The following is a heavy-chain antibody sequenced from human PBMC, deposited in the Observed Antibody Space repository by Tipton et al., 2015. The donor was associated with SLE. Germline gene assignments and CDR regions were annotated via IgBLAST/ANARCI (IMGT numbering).Heavy chain of an antibody. J-gene: IGHJ4*02. CDR2: ISSSGSTI. D-gene: IGHD3-10*01. V-gene: IGHV3-48*03. CDR1: GFTFSSYE. CDR3: ARDERSDFGGYFDV. Sequence: SLRLSCAASGFTFSSYEMNWVRLAPGKGLEWDSYISSSGSTIYYADSVKGRFPISRDNAKNSLYPQMNSLRAEDTAVYYCARDERSDFGGYFDVWRLGSLFTVSS.